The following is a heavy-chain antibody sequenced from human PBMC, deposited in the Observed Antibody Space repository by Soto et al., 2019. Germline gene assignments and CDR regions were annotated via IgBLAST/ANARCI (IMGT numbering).Heavy chain of an antibody. CDR2: IYFSGST. D-gene: IGHD3-10*01. Sequence: PETLSLTCTVSGGSISDYYWNWIRQPLRKGLEWIGYIYFSGSTNYNPSLKRRVTISLATSETQFSLKLSSVTAADTAVYYCARQGYSDWGSNTFYYCGQGTSV. V-gene: IGHV4-59*01. CDR1: GGSISDYY. J-gene: IGHJ4*02. CDR3: ARQGYSDWGSNTFYY.